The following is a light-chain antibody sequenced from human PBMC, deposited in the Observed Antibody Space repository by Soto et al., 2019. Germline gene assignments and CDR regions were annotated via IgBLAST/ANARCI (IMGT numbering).Light chain of an antibody. CDR2: DVD. CDR3: VSVTAGDTHV. J-gene: IGLJ1*01. CDR1: SSDIGTYDY. Sequence: QSALTQPASLCGSPGQSTTISCNGTSSDIGTYDYVSWFQQHPGKVPSLVISDVDDRPSVVSNRFSVSKSGNTAYLPTLQLQVEDEADHVYVSVTAGDTHVFRAESKVPVL. V-gene: IGLV2-14*03.